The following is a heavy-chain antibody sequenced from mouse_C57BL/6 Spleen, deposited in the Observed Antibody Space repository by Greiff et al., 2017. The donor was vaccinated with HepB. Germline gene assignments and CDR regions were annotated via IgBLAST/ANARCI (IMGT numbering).Heavy chain of an antibody. J-gene: IGHJ2*01. V-gene: IGHV1-20*01. CDR3: ARSWDYDAPFDY. D-gene: IGHD2-4*01. Sequence: EVKLQESGPELVKPGDSVKISCKASGYSFTGYFMNWVMQSHGKSLEWIGRINPYNGDTFYNQKFKGKATLTVDKSSSTAHMKLRSLTSEDSAVYYSARSWDYDAPFDYWGQGTTLTVSS. CDR1: GYSFTGYF. CDR2: INPYNGDT.